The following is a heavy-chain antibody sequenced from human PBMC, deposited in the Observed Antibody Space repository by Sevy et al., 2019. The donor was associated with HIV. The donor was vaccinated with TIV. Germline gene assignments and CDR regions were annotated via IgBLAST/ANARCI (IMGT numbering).Heavy chain of an antibody. D-gene: IGHD2-8*01. V-gene: IGHV3-23*01. Sequence: GGSLRLSCAASGFTFSKYSMSWVRQPPGKGLEWVSTLSFGCGEINYADSVKGRFTISGDNSKSSVYLPMNDLSPEDTAVYYCAREGCTKPHDYWGQGTLVTVSS. CDR1: GFTFSKYS. CDR3: AREGCTKPHDY. J-gene: IGHJ4*02. CDR2: LSFGCGEI.